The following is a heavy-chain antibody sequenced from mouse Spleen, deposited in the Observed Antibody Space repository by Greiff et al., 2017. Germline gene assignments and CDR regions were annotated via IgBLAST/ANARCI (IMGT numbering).Heavy chain of an antibody. V-gene: IGHV5-9-1*01. D-gene: IGHD4-1*01. CDR1: GFTFSSYA. Sequence: EVMLVESGGGLVKPGGSLKLSCAASGFTFSSYAMSWVRQTPEKRLEWVATISSGGSYTYYPDSVKGRFTISRDNAKNTLYLQMSSLRSEDTAMYYCARAGTLFAYWGQGTLVTVSA. J-gene: IGHJ3*01. CDR3: ARAGTLFAY. CDR2: ISSGGSYT.